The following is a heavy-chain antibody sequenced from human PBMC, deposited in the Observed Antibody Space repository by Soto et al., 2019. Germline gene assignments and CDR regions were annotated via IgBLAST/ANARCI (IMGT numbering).Heavy chain of an antibody. CDR2: INWDDDK. J-gene: IGHJ4*02. V-gene: IGHV2-5*02. CDR1: GFSLSTNGVG. Sequence: QITLKESGPTLVKPTQTLTLTCTFSGFSLSTNGVGVGWIRQPPGKALGWLALINWDDDKHYSPALKNKLAITNDSSKKQVVLTMTNMDPVDTATYYFAHSKTWVDYFDYWGQGTLVTVSS. D-gene: IGHD1-26*01. CDR3: AHSKTWVDYFDY.